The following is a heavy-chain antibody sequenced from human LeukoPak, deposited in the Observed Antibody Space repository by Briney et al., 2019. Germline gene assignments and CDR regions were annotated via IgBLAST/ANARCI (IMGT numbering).Heavy chain of an antibody. Sequence: VASVKVSCTASGGTFSSYAISWVRQAPGQGLEWMGGIIPIFGTANYAQKFQGRVTITTDESTSTAYMELSSLRSEDTAVYYCAGQDCSGGSCYGGSIDYWGQGTLVTVSS. D-gene: IGHD2-15*01. V-gene: IGHV1-69*05. CDR2: IIPIFGTA. J-gene: IGHJ4*02. CDR3: AGQDCSGGSCYGGSIDY. CDR1: GGTFSSYA.